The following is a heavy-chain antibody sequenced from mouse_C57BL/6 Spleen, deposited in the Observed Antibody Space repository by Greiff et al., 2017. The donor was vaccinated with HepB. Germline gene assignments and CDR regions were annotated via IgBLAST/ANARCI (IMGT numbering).Heavy chain of an antibody. Sequence: QVQLQQPGAELVTPGASVKLSCKASGYTFTSYWMHWVKQRPGQGLEWIGEIDPSDSYTNYNQKFKGKSTLTVDKSSSTAYMQLSSLTSEDSAVYYCARDSNSFDYWGQGTTLTVSS. V-gene: IGHV1-69*01. CDR3: ARDSNSFDY. J-gene: IGHJ2*01. D-gene: IGHD2-5*01. CDR2: IDPSDSYT. CDR1: GYTFTSYW.